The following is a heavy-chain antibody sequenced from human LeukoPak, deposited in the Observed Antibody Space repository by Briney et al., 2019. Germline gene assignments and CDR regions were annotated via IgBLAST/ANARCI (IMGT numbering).Heavy chain of an antibody. V-gene: IGHV3-30*15. Sequence: GGSLRLSCAASGFTFSSYAMHWVRQAPGKGLEWVAVISYDGSNKYYADSVKGRFTISRDNSKNTLFLQMSSLSAGDTAVFYCARDAIRSGEMGRVGYWGQGILVTVSS. CDR1: GFTFSSYA. CDR2: ISYDGSNK. J-gene: IGHJ4*02. CDR3: ARDAIRSGEMGRVGY. D-gene: IGHD2-21*01.